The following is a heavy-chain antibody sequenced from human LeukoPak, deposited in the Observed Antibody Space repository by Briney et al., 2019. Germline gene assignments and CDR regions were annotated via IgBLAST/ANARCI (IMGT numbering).Heavy chain of an antibody. D-gene: IGHD6-13*01. Sequence: ASGNVACKVSGYTLAELSMHWVRQAPGKGIEWMGGFDPEDGETIYAQKFQGRVTMTEDTPTDTAYMELSSLRSEDTAVYYCARGGPGWDSSSWYNYWGQGTLVTVSS. CDR2: FDPEDGET. J-gene: IGHJ4*02. CDR3: ARGGPGWDSSSWYNY. V-gene: IGHV1-24*01. CDR1: GYTLAELS.